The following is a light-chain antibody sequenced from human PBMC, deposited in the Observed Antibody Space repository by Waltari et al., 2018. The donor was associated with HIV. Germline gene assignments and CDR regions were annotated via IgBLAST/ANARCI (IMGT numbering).Light chain of an antibody. CDR1: QSVSSY. CDR3: QQRSNWPPWT. V-gene: IGKV3-11*01. Sequence: EIVLTPSPATLSLSPGERATLSCRASQSVSSYLAWYQQKPGQAPRLLIYDASNRATGIPARFSGRGSGTDFTLTISSLEPEDFAVYYCQQRSNWPPWTFGQGTKVEIK. CDR2: DAS. J-gene: IGKJ1*01.